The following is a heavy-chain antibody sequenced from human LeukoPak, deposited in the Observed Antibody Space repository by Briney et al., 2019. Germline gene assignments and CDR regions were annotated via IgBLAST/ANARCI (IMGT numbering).Heavy chain of an antibody. CDR1: GLTFSNYA. V-gene: IGHV3-23*01. J-gene: IGHJ4*02. CDR3: ARRAGAYSHPYDY. Sequence: GGSLRLSCAASGLTFSNYAMSWVRQAPGKGLEWVSSITGGGDDTYYTDSVKGRFTISRDNSKNTLFLQINSLRAEDTAVYYCARRAGAYSHPYDYWGQGTLVTVSS. CDR2: ITGGGDDT. D-gene: IGHD4/OR15-4a*01.